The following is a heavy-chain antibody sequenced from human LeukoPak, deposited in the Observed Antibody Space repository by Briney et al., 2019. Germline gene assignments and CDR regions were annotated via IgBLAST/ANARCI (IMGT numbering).Heavy chain of an antibody. CDR3: ARGYCSDEICQVFHY. CDR1: GGSISSSSYY. D-gene: IGHD2-15*01. J-gene: IGHJ4*02. Sequence: SETLSLTCTVSGGSISSSSYYWGWIRQPPGKGLEWIGSIYYSGRTDYGPSLKSRVTMSLDTSKNQFSLKLNSVTAADTGVYYCARGYCSDEICQVFHYWGQGTLVTVSS. V-gene: IGHV4-39*07. CDR2: IYYSGRT.